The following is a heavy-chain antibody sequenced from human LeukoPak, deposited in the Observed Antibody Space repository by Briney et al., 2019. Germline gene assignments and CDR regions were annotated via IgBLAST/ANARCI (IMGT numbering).Heavy chain of an antibody. J-gene: IGHJ4*02. CDR3: ATARLYDSSGQTYDY. D-gene: IGHD3-22*01. CDR2: FDPEDGET. Sequence: ASVKVSCKASGYTLTELSMHWVRQAPGKGLEWMGGFDPEDGETIYAQKFQGRVTMTEDTSTDTAYMELSSLRSEDTAVYYCATARLYDSSGQTYDYWGQGTLVTVSS. V-gene: IGHV1-24*01. CDR1: GYTLTELS.